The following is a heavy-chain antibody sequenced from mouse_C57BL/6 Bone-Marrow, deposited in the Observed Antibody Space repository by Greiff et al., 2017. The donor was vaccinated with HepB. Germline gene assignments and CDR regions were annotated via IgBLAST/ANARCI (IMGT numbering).Heavy chain of an antibody. CDR1: GFTFSSYA. CDR3: ARDHGGYFDY. V-gene: IGHV5-4*01. J-gene: IGHJ2*01. Sequence: EVKLMESGGGLVKPGGSLKLSCAASGFTFSSYAMSWVRQTPEKRLEWVATISDGGSYTYYPDTVKGRVTIARDNAKNNLYLQMSQLTSEDTAMYYCARDHGGYFDYWGQGTTLTVSS. CDR2: ISDGGSYT.